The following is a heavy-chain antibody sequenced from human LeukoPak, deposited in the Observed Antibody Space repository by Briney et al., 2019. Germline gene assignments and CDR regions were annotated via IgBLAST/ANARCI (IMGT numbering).Heavy chain of an antibody. CDR3: ARSSIAARPPFDY. D-gene: IGHD6-6*01. V-gene: IGHV1-69*02. CDR2: IIPILGIA. J-gene: IGHJ4*02. CDR1: GGTFSSYT. Sequence: SVKVSXKASGGTFSSYTISWVRQAPGQGLEWMGRIIPILGIANYAQKFQGRVTITADKSTSTAYMELSSLRSEDTAVYYCARSSIAARPPFDYWGQRTLVTVSS.